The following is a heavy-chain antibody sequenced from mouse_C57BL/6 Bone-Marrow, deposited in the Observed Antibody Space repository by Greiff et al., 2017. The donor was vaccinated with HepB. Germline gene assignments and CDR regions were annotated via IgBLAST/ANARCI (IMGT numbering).Heavy chain of an antibody. J-gene: IGHJ3*01. V-gene: IGHV1-15*01. CDR2: IDPETGGT. CDR1: GYTFTDYE. Sequence: QVQLQQSGAELVRPGASVTLSCKASGYTFTDYEMHWVKQTPVHGLEWIGAIDPETGGTAYNQKFKGKAILTADKSSSTAYMELRSLTSEDSAVYYCTRQSYYSNDEGFAYWGQGALVTVSA. CDR3: TRQSYYSNDEGFAY. D-gene: IGHD2-5*01.